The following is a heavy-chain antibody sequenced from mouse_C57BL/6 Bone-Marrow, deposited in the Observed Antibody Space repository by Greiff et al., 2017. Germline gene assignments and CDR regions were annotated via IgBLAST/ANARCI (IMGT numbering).Heavy chain of an antibody. CDR1: GYTFTSYW. Sequence: VQLQQPGAELVMPGASVKLSCKASGYTFTSYWMHWVKQRPGQGLEWIGEIDPSDSYTNYNQKFKGKSTLTLDKSSSTAYMQLSSLTSEDSAVYYCAREGGDSSGYPAWFAYWGQGTLVTVSA. J-gene: IGHJ3*01. D-gene: IGHD3-2*02. V-gene: IGHV1-69*01. CDR2: IDPSDSYT. CDR3: AREGGDSSGYPAWFAY.